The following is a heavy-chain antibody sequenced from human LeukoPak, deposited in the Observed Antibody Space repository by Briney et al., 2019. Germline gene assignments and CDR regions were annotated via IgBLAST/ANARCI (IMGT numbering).Heavy chain of an antibody. D-gene: IGHD6-6*01. J-gene: IGHJ4*02. CDR3: VRALGSSSSDF. Sequence: GGSLRLSCAASGFTSDRSWMSWVRQAPGKGLEWVANIKQDGSEVYYVDSVEGRFTVSRDNAKNSLSLQMNSLRGKDTAVYYCVRALGSSSSDFWGQGTLVTVSS. V-gene: IGHV3-7*01. CDR1: GFTSDRSW. CDR2: IKQDGSEV.